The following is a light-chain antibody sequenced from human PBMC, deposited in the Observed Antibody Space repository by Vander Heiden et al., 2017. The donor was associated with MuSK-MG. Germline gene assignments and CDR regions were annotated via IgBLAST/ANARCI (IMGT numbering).Light chain of an antibody. V-gene: IGKV4-1*01. CDR2: WAS. Sequence: DIVMTQSPDYLAVSAGERATINCKSSQSVLYSSNNKNYLAWYQQKPGQPPKLLIYWASTRESGVPDRFSGSWSGTDFTLTISSLQAEDVAVYYCLQYYSTPPWTFGQGTKLEIK. CDR3: LQYYSTPPWT. J-gene: IGKJ1*01. CDR1: QSVLYSSNNKNY.